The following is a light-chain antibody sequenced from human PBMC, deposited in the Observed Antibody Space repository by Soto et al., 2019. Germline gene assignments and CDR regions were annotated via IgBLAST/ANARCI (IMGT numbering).Light chain of an antibody. CDR1: QSISVW. J-gene: IGKJ1*01. CDR2: DAS. V-gene: IGKV1-5*01. Sequence: STLSASVGDRVTITCRASQSISVWLAWYQQKPGKAPKVLIYDASRLESGVPSRFSGSGSGTEFTLTISSLQPADFATYYCQHYNSYSWTFGQGTKVDIK. CDR3: QHYNSYSWT.